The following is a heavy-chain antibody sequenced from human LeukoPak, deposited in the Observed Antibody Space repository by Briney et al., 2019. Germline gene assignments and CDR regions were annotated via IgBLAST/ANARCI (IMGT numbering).Heavy chain of an antibody. CDR2: IYYSGST. V-gene: IGHV4-38-2*02. CDR1: GYSISSGYY. Sequence: PSETLSLTCTVSGYSISSGYYWGWIRQPPGKGLEWIGSIYYSGSTYYNPSLKSRVTISVDTSKNQFSLKLSSVTAADTAVYYCARSTVQLSELQIWGQGTLVTVSS. D-gene: IGHD1-26*01. CDR3: ARSTVQLSELQI. J-gene: IGHJ4*02.